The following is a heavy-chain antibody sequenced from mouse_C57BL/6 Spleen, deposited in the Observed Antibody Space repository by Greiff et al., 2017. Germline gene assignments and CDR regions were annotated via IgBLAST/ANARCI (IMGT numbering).Heavy chain of an antibody. CDR1: GYTFTDYE. V-gene: IGHV1-15*01. CDR3: TREGFLGYFDV. CDR2: IDPETGGT. J-gene: IGHJ1*03. Sequence: VKLMESGAELVRPGASVTLSCKASGYTFTDYEMHWVKQTPVHGLEWIGAIDPETGGTAYNQKFKGKAILTADKSSSTAYMELRSLTSEDSAVYYCTREGFLGYFDVWGTGTTVTVSS.